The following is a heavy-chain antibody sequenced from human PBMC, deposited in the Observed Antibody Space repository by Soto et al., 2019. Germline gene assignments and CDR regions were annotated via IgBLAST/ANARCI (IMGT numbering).Heavy chain of an antibody. CDR1: GVTFNSYT. J-gene: IGHJ5*02. Sequence: SVKVSCKDPGVTFNSYTIRWFRQSPGQGLEWLGRIIPLLNITNYAQNFQGRVTFTADRSPRTAHMELSSLRSEDTAVYYCARDPGYSYGNTWGQGTLVTVSS. CDR3: ARDPGYSYGNT. V-gene: IGHV1-69*04. D-gene: IGHD5-18*01. CDR2: IIPLLNIT.